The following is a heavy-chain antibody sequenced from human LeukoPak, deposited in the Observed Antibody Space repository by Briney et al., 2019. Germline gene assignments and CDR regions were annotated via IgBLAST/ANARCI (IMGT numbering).Heavy chain of an antibody. D-gene: IGHD3-10*01. CDR1: GDSISSGDYY. J-gene: IGHJ5*02. CDR2: IYYSGST. Sequence: PSQTLSLTCTVSGDSISSGDYYWSWIRQPPGKGLEWIGYIYYSGSTNYNPSLKSRVTISVDTSKNQFSLKLSSVTAADTAVYYCARGLTARELWFGELSAFVFASWGQGTLVTVSS. CDR3: ARGLTARELWFGELSAFVFAS. V-gene: IGHV4-61*08.